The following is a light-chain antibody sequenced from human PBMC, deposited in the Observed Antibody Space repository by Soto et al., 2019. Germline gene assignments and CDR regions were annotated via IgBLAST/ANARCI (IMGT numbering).Light chain of an antibody. V-gene: IGKV1-39*01. Sequence: DIQVTQSPSSLSPSVGDRVTITCRASQTISTYLDWYHQKPGKPPKLLIYAASSLQSGVPSRFSGTGSGTDFNLTISSMQPEDFATYYCQQSYSIPFTFGQGTRLEIK. CDR1: QTISTY. CDR3: QQSYSIPFT. J-gene: IGKJ5*01. CDR2: AAS.